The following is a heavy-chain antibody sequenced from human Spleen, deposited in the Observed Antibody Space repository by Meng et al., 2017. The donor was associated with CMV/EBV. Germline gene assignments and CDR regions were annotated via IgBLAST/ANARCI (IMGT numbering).Heavy chain of an antibody. D-gene: IGHD3-3*01. J-gene: IGHJ4*02. V-gene: IGHV3-74*01. Sequence: GGSLRLSCAASGFTVSSNYMSWVRQAPGKGLVWVSRINSDGSSTSYADSVKGRFTISRDNAKNSLYLQMNSLRAEDTAVYYCARFWADFWSGFPIWGQGTLVTVSS. CDR2: INSDGSST. CDR1: GFTVSSNY. CDR3: ARFWADFWSGFPI.